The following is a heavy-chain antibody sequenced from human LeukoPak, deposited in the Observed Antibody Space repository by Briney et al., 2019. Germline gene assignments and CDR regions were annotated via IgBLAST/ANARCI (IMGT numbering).Heavy chain of an antibody. J-gene: IGHJ4*02. Sequence: TSETLSLTCTVSGGSVSSGSYHWNWIRQPPGKGLEWIGYIYYSGNTYYNPSLKSRVTISADTSKNQFSLKVSSVTAADTAVYYCARGYQKVIGAYWGQGTLVTVSS. CDR3: ARGYQKVIGAY. CDR1: GGSVSSGSYH. D-gene: IGHD2-2*01. V-gene: IGHV4-61*01. CDR2: IYYSGNT.